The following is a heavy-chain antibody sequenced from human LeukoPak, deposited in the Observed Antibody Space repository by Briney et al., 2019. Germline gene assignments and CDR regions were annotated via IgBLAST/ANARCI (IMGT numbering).Heavy chain of an antibody. V-gene: IGHV3-74*01. CDR1: GFTFSGHW. D-gene: IGHD3-22*01. J-gene: IGHJ3*02. CDR3: AKETMITMIVVDDAFDI. Sequence: GGSLRLSCAVSGFTFSGHWMFWVRQAPGKGLVWVSSTNSDGSSTAYTDSVKGRFTISRDNSKNTLYLKMNSLRAEDTAVYYCAKETMITMIVVDDAFDIWGQGTMVTVSS. CDR2: TNSDGSST.